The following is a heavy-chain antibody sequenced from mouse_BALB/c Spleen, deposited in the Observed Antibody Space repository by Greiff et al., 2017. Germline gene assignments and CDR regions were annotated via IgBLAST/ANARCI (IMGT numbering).Heavy chain of an antibody. J-gene: IGHJ2*01. CDR1: GYTFTSYW. CDR2: IFPGTGTT. Sequence: ESGAELVKPGASVKLSCKTSGYTFTSYWIQWVKQRPGQGLGWIGEIFPGTGTTYYNEKFKGKATLTIDTSSSTAYMQLSSPTSEDSAVYYCARGVDDGYYSNYFDYWGQGTTLPVSS. D-gene: IGHD2-3*01. CDR3: ARGVDDGYYSNYFDY. V-gene: IGHV1S132*01.